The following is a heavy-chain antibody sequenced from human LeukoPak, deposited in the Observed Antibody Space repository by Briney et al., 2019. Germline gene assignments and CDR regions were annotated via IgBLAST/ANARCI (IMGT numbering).Heavy chain of an antibody. CDR2: INHSGST. V-gene: IGHV4-34*01. D-gene: IGHD6-6*01. CDR1: GGSFSGYY. CDR3: GRLAVGNADRSSSADTWFDP. Sequence: SETLSLTCAVYGGSFSGYYWSWIRQPPGKGLEWIGEINHSGSTNYNPSLKSRVTISVDTSKNQFSLKLSSVTAADTAVYYCGRLAVGNADRSSSADTWFDPSGPGALVTVYS. J-gene: IGHJ5*01.